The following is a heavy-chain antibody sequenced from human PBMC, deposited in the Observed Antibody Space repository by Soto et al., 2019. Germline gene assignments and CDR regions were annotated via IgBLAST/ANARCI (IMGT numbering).Heavy chain of an antibody. Sequence: VGSLRLSCAASGFTFSSYSMNWVRQAPGKGLEWVSSISSSSSYIYYADSVKGRFTISRDNAKNSLYLQMNSLRAEDTAVYYCAGSRGYEERYYSYYYGMDVCGQGTTLTVSS. CDR1: GFTFSSYS. CDR3: AGSRGYEERYYSYYYGMDV. V-gene: IGHV3-21*01. D-gene: IGHD5-12*01. CDR2: ISSSSSYI. J-gene: IGHJ6*02.